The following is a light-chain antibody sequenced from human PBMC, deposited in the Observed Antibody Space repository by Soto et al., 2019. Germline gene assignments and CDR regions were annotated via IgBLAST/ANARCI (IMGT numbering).Light chain of an antibody. J-gene: IGLJ2*01. Sequence: QSVLTQPSSASGSPGQSVTISCTVTISDIVVYNYVCFYQQHPFKAPKLMIYDFIKLPSLFPYRFSVSKSDNTNSLTVSGLQDEDEADYYSSSYAGSNNVVFGGGTQLTVL. CDR2: DFI. V-gene: IGLV2-8*01. CDR1: ISDIVVYNY. CDR3: SSYAGSNNVV.